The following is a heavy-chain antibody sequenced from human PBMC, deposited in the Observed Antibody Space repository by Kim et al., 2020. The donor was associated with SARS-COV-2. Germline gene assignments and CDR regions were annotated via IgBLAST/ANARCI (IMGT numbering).Heavy chain of an antibody. Sequence: SVKVSCKASGGTFSSYAISWVRQAPGQGLEWMGRIIPILGIANYAQKFQGRVTITADKSTSTAYMELSSLRSEDTAVYYCARVVVVADTNHKNYYYYYMDVWGKGTTVTVSS. CDR3: ARVVVVADTNHKNYYYYYMDV. V-gene: IGHV1-69*04. J-gene: IGHJ6*03. D-gene: IGHD2-15*01. CDR1: GGTFSSYA. CDR2: IIPILGIA.